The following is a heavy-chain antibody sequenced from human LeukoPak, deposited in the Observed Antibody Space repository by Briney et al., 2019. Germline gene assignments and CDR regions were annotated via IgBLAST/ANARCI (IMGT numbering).Heavy chain of an antibody. J-gene: IGHJ4*02. CDR3: ARSPAFTNYFDY. CDR1: GFTSSSYS. Sequence: GGSLRLSCAASGFTSSSYSMNWVRQAPGKGLEWLSHISPSGTTIYYADSVKGRFTISRDNAKSSLHLQMNSLRAEDTAVYYCARSPAFTNYFDYWGQGTLVTVSS. V-gene: IGHV3-48*04. CDR2: ISPSGTTI.